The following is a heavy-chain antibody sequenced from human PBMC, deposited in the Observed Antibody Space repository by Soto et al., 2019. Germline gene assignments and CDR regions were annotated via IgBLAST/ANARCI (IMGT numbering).Heavy chain of an antibody. D-gene: IGHD3-3*01. CDR2: IKPDGSEQ. J-gene: IGHJ6*02. CDR1: GFTFTRDW. Sequence: GGSLRLSCAPSGFTFTRDWMNWVRQAPGKGLEWLAHIKPDGSEQFYVDSVKGRFPISRDNARNSVYLQMNSLGAEDTAVNFSVRDEGGRGYYTCPYFTCMDVLSQGAT. CDR3: VRDEGGRGYYTCPYFTCMDV. V-gene: IGHV3-7*03.